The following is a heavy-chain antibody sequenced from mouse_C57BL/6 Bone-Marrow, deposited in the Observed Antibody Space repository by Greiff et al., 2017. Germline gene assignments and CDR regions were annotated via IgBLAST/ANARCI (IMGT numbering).Heavy chain of an antibody. Sequence: QVQLQQPGAELVKPGASVKMSCKASGYTFTSYWITWVKQRPGQGLEWIGDIYPGSGSTNYNEKFKSKATLTVDTSSSTAYMQLSSLTSEDSAVYYCAREDGYFHYWYFDVWGTGTTVTVSS. J-gene: IGHJ1*03. CDR1: GYTFTSYW. V-gene: IGHV1-55*01. CDR2: IYPGSGST. CDR3: AREDGYFHYWYFDV. D-gene: IGHD2-3*01.